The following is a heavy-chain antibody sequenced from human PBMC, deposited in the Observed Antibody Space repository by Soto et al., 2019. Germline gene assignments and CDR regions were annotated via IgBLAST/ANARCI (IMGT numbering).Heavy chain of an antibody. Sequence: TLSLTCTVSGGSISSGGYYWSWIRQHPGKGLEWIGYIYYSGSTYYNPSLKSRVTISVDTSKNQFSLKLSSVTAADTAVYYCARAPTYYYDSXAPRFDYWGQGTLVTVSS. J-gene: IGHJ4*02. V-gene: IGHV4-31*03. CDR3: ARAPTYYYDSXAPRFDY. CDR2: IYYSGST. D-gene: IGHD3-22*01. CDR1: GGSISSGGYY.